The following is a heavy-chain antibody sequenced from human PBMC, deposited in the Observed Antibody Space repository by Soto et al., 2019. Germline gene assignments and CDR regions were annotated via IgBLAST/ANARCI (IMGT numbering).Heavy chain of an antibody. Sequence: EVQLVESGGGLEQPGRSLRLSCAASGFTFDDYAMHWVRQAPGKGLEWVSGISWNSGSIGYADSVKGRFTISRDNAKNSLYLQMNSLRAEDTALYYCAKAVTYYDILTGYSKWGQGTLVTVSS. CDR2: ISWNSGSI. J-gene: IGHJ4*02. CDR1: GFTFDDYA. D-gene: IGHD3-9*01. CDR3: AKAVTYYDILTGYSK. V-gene: IGHV3-9*01.